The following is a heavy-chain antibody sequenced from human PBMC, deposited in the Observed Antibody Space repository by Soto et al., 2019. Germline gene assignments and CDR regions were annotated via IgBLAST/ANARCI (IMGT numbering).Heavy chain of an antibody. CDR2: IGYDGSNK. V-gene: IGHV3-33*01. CDR1: GFTFSSYG. J-gene: IGHJ6*02. Sequence: QVQLVESGGGVVQPGRSLRLSCAASGFTFSSYGMHWVRQAPGKGLEWVAVIGYDGSNKYYADSVKGRFTISRDNSKNTLYLQMNSLRAEDTAVYYCARAGPYYDILTGPGGMDVWGQGTTVTVSS. D-gene: IGHD3-9*01. CDR3: ARAGPYYDILTGPGGMDV.